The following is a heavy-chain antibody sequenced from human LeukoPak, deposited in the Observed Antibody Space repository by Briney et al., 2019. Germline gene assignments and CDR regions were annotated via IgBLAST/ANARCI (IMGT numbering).Heavy chain of an antibody. J-gene: IGHJ4*02. CDR2: ISAYNGNT. CDR1: GYTFTSYG. D-gene: IGHD4-17*01. CDR3: ARSERNPSVTTYFDY. Sequence: GASVKVSCKASGYTFTSYGISWVRQAPGQGLEWMGWISAYNGNTNYAQKLQGRVTMTTDTSTSTAYMELRSLRSDDTAVYYCARSERNPSVTTYFDYWGQGTLVTVSS. V-gene: IGHV1-18*01.